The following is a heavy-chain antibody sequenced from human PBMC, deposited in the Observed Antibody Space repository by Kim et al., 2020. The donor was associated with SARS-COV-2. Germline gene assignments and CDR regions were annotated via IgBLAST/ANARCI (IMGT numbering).Heavy chain of an antibody. Sequence: GGSLRLSCVVSGFTFSNYWMHWVRQAPGKGLVWVSRINSDGSSTNYADSVKGRFTISRDNTKNTLYLQMNSLRAEDSAMYYCASGGRRYCSGTSCSDYYGMDVWGQGTTVTVSS. CDR1: GFTFSNYW. V-gene: IGHV3-74*01. CDR3: ASGGRRYCSGTSCSDYYGMDV. J-gene: IGHJ6*02. D-gene: IGHD2-2*01. CDR2: INSDGSST.